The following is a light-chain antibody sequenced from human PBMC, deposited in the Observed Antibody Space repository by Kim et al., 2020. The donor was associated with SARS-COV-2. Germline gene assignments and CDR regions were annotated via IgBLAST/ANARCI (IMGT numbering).Light chain of an antibody. CDR1: QSVNSN. V-gene: IGKV3D-15*01. J-gene: IGKJ4*01. CDR2: GAF. CDR3: QQYHSWPPLT. Sequence: SPGESATLSCRASQSVNSNLAWYQQKPGQAPRLLFYGAFIRATGIPARFSGSGSGTEFSLTINSLQSEDFGVYYCQQYHSWPPLTFGGGTKVDIK.